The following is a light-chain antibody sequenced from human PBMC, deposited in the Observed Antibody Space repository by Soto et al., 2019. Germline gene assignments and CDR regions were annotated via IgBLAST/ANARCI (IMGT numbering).Light chain of an antibody. CDR3: QQYNSAPWT. Sequence: DIQMTQSPSSLSASVGDRVTITCRASQGISNYLAWYQQKPGKVPKLLIYAASTLQSGVPSRFSRSGSGTDFTLPISSLQPEDVATYYCQQYNSAPWTFGQGTKVEIK. J-gene: IGKJ1*01. CDR1: QGISNY. V-gene: IGKV1-27*01. CDR2: AAS.